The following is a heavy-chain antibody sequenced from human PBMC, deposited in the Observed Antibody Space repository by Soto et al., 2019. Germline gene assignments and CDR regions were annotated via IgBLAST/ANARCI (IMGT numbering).Heavy chain of an antibody. Sequence: PSETLSLTSSVSGGSMNNGGYYWSWIRQLPGKGLEWIGYIYSNGDTYYNPTLKSRLTISVDTSKNQFSLNLTSVTAADTAVYYCARRGGSSSRYYYYALDVWGQGTTVTVSS. D-gene: IGHD6-6*01. J-gene: IGHJ6*02. CDR2: IYSNGDT. CDR3: ARRGGSSSRYYYYALDV. V-gene: IGHV4-31*03. CDR1: GGSMNNGGYY.